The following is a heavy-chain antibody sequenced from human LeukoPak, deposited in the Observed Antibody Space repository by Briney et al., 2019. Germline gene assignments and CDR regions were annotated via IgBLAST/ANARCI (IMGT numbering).Heavy chain of an antibody. CDR2: ISGSGGST. J-gene: IGHJ4*02. V-gene: IGHV3-23*01. CDR1: GFTFSSYA. Sequence: GGSLRLSCAASGFTFSSYAMSGVRQAPGKGLDWVAAISGSGGSTYYAASVKGRFTISRDNSKNTLYLQMSSLRAEDTAVYYCAKDIYGDYWGQGTLVTVSS. CDR3: AKDIYGDY. D-gene: IGHD4-17*01.